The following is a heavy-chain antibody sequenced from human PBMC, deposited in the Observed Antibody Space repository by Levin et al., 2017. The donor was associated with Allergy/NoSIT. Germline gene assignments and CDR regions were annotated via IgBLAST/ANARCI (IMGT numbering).Heavy chain of an antibody. D-gene: IGHD4/OR15-4a*01. V-gene: IGHV3-30*04. CDR1: GFNFQGYA. CDR3: ARDFFGANIDLFFQH. J-gene: IGHJ1*01. CDR2: ISHNGINK. Sequence: GGSLRLSCAASGFNFQGYAMYWVRQAPGKGLEWVAVISHNGINKYYADSVKGRFTISRDNSKNTVYLEMNSLRAEDTAMYYCARDFFGANIDLFFQHWGQGTLVTVSS.